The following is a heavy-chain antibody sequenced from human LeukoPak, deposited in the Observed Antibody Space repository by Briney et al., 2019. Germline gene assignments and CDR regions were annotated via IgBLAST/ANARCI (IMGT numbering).Heavy chain of an antibody. J-gene: IGHJ3*01. CDR3: GRVETYGVNGEDAFDL. V-gene: IGHV3-21*01. CDR2: ISSSRRSI. CDR1: GLTFHIYS. D-gene: IGHD1-1*01. Sequence: GGSLRLSRAASGLTFHIYSIKWVREAPGKGREVVSGISSSRRSIDHADSVKGRFTISRDNAKNAVYLEMTSLRAENTAFYYCGRVETYGVNGEDAFDLWGQGTMVTVSS.